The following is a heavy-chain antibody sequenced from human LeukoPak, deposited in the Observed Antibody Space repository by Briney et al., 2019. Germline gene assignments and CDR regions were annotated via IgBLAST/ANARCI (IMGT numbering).Heavy chain of an antibody. Sequence: GGSLRLSCAASGFTFSSYAMHWVRQAPGKGLEWVAVISHDGSNKYYADSVKGRFTISRDNSKNTLYLQMNSLRAEDTAVYYCARDGTYYDILTGYSDYYYYGMDVWGKGTTVTVSS. CDR1: GFTFSSYA. CDR3: ARDGTYYDILTGYSDYYYYGMDV. D-gene: IGHD3-9*01. J-gene: IGHJ6*04. CDR2: ISHDGSNK. V-gene: IGHV3-30*04.